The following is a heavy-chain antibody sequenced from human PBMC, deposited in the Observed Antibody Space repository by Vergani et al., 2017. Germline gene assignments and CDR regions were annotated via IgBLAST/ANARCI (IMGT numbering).Heavy chain of an antibody. J-gene: IGHJ6*02. CDR1: GFTFSSYS. V-gene: IGHV3-48*01. D-gene: IGHD3-10*01. CDR3: ARDIGRNYYYYGMDV. Sequence: EVQLVESGGGLVQPGGSLRLSCAASGFTFSSYSMNWVRQAPGKGLEWVSYISSSSSTIYYADSVKGRFTISRDNAKNSLYLQMNSRRAEDTAVYYCARDIGRNYYYYGMDVWGQGTTVTVSS. CDR2: ISSSSSTI.